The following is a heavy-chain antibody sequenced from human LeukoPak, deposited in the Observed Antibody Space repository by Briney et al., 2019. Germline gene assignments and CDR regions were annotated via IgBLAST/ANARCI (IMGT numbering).Heavy chain of an antibody. J-gene: IGHJ4*02. CDR3: TTESDDSSGYYFDY. Sequence: GGSLRLSCAASGFTFSNAWMSWVRQAPGNGLEWVGRIKSKTDGGTTDYAAPVKGTFTISRDDSKNTLYLQMNSLKTEDTAVYYCTTESDDSSGYYFDYWGQGTLVTVSS. V-gene: IGHV3-15*01. CDR2: IKSKTDGGTT. CDR1: GFTFSNAW. D-gene: IGHD3-22*01.